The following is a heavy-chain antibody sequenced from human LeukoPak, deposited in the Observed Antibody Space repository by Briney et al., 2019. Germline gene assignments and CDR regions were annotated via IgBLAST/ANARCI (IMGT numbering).Heavy chain of an antibody. CDR1: RGSISSYY. CDR3: ARTTTSFDD. J-gene: IGHJ4*02. V-gene: IGHV4-59*01. Sequence: SETLSLTCTVSRGSISSYYRSWIRQPPGKGLEWIGYVSYSGSANYNPSLKSRVTISADTSKNQFSLRLNSATAADTAVYFCARTTTSFDDWGRGTLVIVSS. D-gene: IGHD2-2*01. CDR2: VSYSGSA.